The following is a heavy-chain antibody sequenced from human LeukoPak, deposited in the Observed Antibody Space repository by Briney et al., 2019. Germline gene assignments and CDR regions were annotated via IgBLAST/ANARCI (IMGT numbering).Heavy chain of an antibody. CDR3: ARARKYYYDSSGYFPLGY. CDR2: MNPNSGNT. CDR1: GYTFTSYD. D-gene: IGHD3-22*01. J-gene: IGHJ4*02. V-gene: IGHV1-8*02. Sequence: GASVKVSCKASGYTFTSYDINWVRQATGQGLEWMGWMNPNSGNTGYAQKFQGRVTMTRNTSISTAYMELSSLRSEDTAVYYCARARKYYYDSSGYFPLGYWGQGTLVTVSS.